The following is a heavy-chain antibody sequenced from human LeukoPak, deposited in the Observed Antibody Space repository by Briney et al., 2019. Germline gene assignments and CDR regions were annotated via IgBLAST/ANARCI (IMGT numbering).Heavy chain of an antibody. J-gene: IGHJ4*02. CDR1: AYSISSGYY. Sequence: SETLSLTCTVSAYSISSGYYWGWIRQPPGKGLEWIGYIYYSGSTNYNPSLKSRVTMSVDTSKNQFSLKLNSVTAADTAVYYCARGVVIAPQTFDYWGQGTLVTVSS. CDR2: IYYSGST. D-gene: IGHD2-21*01. CDR3: ARGVVIAPQTFDY. V-gene: IGHV4-61*01.